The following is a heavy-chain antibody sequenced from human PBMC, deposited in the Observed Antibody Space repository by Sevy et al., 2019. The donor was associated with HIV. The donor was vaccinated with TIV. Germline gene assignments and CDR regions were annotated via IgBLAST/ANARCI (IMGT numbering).Heavy chain of an antibody. D-gene: IGHD6-25*01. V-gene: IGHV3-48*02. Sequence: GGSLRLSCAASGFTVNSNYMTWVRQAPGKGLEGVSYIGTGSRPIYYADSVKGRFTISRDDAKNSLYLQMNSLRDEDTAVYYCARDRGAGYPADHYFDHWGLGVLVTVSS. CDR1: GFTVNSNY. J-gene: IGHJ4*02. CDR2: IGTGSRPI. CDR3: ARDRGAGYPADHYFDH.